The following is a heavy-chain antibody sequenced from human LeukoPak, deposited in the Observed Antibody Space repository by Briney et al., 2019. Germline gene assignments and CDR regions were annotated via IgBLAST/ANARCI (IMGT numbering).Heavy chain of an antibody. CDR1: GFTFSGHW. J-gene: IGHJ4*02. V-gene: IGHV3-7*01. CDR3: TRDRSRAEDD. Sequence: GGPLRLSCAASGFTFSGHWMSWVRQAPRKGLEWVANINQGGSDKYYVDSVKGRFTISRDNANNLLYLQMNSLRGEDTAVYYCTRDRSRAEDDWGQGTLVTVPS. CDR2: INQGGSDK. D-gene: IGHD1-14*01.